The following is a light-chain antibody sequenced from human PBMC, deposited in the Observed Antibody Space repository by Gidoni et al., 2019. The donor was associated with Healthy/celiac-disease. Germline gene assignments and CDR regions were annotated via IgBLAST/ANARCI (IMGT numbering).Light chain of an antibody. CDR2: LGS. CDR3: MQSLQTPMT. J-gene: IGKJ1*01. V-gene: IGKV2-28*01. Sequence: IALIQSPLSLPVTPGEPASISCRSGQSLLHSNGYNYLDWYLQKQVQSPQLLIYLGSNRSSGVPDRFSGSGSGTDFTLKISRVEAEDVGVYYCMQSLQTPMTFGQGTKVEIK. CDR1: QSLLHSNGYNY.